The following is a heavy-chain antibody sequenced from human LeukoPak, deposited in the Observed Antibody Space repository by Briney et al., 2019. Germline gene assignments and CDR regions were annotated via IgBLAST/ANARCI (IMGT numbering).Heavy chain of an antibody. J-gene: IGHJ4*02. Sequence: GSSVKVSCKASGGTFSSYAISWVRQAPGQGLEWMGGIIPIFGTANYAQKFQGRVTITADESTGTACMELSSLRSEDTAVYYCAREERAVGAVRGFDYWGQGTLVTVSS. V-gene: IGHV1-69*01. CDR2: IIPIFGTA. CDR1: GGTFSSYA. D-gene: IGHD1-26*01. CDR3: AREERAVGAVRGFDY.